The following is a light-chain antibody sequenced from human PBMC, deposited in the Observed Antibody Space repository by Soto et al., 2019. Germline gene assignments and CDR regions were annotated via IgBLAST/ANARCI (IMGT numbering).Light chain of an antibody. J-gene: IGLJ7*01. CDR3: GTWDSSLSVAV. CDR1: SSNIGDNY. V-gene: IGLV1-51*01. Sequence: QSELTQPPSVSAAAGQKVTISCSGSSSNIGDNYVSWYQQVPGTAPTLLIYDNDQRSSGTPDRFSAYKSGTSATLGITGLQTGGEADYYCGTWDSSLSVAVFGGGTQLTVL. CDR2: DND.